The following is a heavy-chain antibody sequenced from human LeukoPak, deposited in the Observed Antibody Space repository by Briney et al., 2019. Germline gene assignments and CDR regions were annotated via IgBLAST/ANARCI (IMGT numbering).Heavy chain of an antibody. V-gene: IGHV4-59*12. J-gene: IGHJ4*02. D-gene: IGHD5-18*01. CDR2: IYYSGST. CDR3: AREWSGYSYGNFDY. CDR1: GGSISSYY. Sequence: SSETLSLTCTVSGGSISSYYWSWIRQPPGKGLEWIGYIYYSGSTNYNPSLKSRVTISVDTSKNQFSLKLSSVTAADTAVYYCAREWSGYSYGNFDYWGQGTLVTVSS.